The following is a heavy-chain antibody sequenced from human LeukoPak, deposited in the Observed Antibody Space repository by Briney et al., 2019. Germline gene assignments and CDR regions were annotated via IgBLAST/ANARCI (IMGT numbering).Heavy chain of an antibody. CDR1: GYTVINYG. CDR2: ITAYSGNT. CDR3: ARDVPAAMRSTLDS. J-gene: IGHJ4*02. Sequence: ASVKVSCRASGYTVINYGLSCVRQAPGQGLEWMGWITAYSGNTVYAQRLQGRVTRTIDTSTSTAYLELRSLRSDDTAVYYCARDVPAAMRSTLDSWGQGTLVTVSS. D-gene: IGHD2-2*01. V-gene: IGHV1-18*01.